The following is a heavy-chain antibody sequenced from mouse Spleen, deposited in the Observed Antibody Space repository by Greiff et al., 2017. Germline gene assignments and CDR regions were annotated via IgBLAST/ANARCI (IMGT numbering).Heavy chain of an antibody. CDR2: ISSGGGNT. V-gene: IGHV5-9-3*01. CDR3: VRDVGTVVDIPYTAMDY. Sequence: EVHLVESGGGLVKPGGSLKLSCAASGFTFSSYAMSWVRQTPEKRLEWVATISSGGGNTYYPDSVKGRFTISRDNAKNTLYLQMSSLKSEDTAMYYCVRDVGTVVDIPYTAMDYRGQETSETASS. CDR1: GFTFSSYA. J-gene: IGHJ4*01. D-gene: IGHD1-1*01.